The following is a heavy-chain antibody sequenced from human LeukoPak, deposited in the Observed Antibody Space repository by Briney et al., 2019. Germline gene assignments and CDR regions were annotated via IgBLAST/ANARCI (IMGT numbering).Heavy chain of an antibody. CDR3: ARVATMIVVVNYFDY. J-gene: IGHJ4*02. V-gene: IGHV1-46*01. D-gene: IGHD3-22*01. CDR1: GYIFTTYS. Sequence: GASVKVSCKASGYIFTTYSMHWVRQAPGQGLEWMGIINHSGGSTSYAQKFQGRVTMTRDTSTSTVYMELSSLRSEDTAVYYCARVATMIVVVNYFDYWGQGTLVTVSS. CDR2: INHSGGST.